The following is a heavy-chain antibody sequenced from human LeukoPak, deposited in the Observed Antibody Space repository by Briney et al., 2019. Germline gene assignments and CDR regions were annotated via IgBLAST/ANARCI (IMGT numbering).Heavy chain of an antibody. J-gene: IGHJ3*02. Sequence: ASVKVSCKASGYTFTGYYMHWVQQAPGQGLEWMGWINPNSGGTNYAQKFQGRVTMTRDTSISTAYMELSRLRSDDTAVYYCARGCSSTSCYRSVSGAFDIWGQGTMVTVSS. CDR3: ARGCSSTSCYRSVSGAFDI. CDR2: INPNSGGT. D-gene: IGHD2-2*01. V-gene: IGHV1-2*02. CDR1: GYTFTGYY.